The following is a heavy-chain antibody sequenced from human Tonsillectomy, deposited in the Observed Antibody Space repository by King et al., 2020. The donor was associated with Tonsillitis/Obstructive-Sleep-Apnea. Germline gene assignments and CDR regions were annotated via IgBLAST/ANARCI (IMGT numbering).Heavy chain of an antibody. CDR1: GGTFSSYV. CDR3: ARSPQDIVVVAAAIEDAFDI. CDR2: IIPLFGTA. J-gene: IGHJ3*02. V-gene: IGHV1-69*06. D-gene: IGHD2-2*02. Sequence: QVQLVESGAEVKKSGSSVKVSCKASGGTFSSYVLTWVRQAPGQGLEWMGGIIPLFGTANYTQKFQGRVTITADRSTSQAFMELSSLRSEDTAVNYCARSPQDIVVVAAAIEDAFDIWGQGTTVTVSS.